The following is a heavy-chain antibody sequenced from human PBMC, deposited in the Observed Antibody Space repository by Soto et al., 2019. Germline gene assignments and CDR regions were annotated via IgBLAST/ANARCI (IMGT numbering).Heavy chain of an antibody. CDR2: IKQDGSEK. CDR3: ASGGGTGDYYYYGMDV. CDR1: GFTFSRYW. V-gene: IGHV3-7*02. Sequence: EVQLVESGGGLVQPGGSLRLSCAASGFTFSRYWMSWVRQAPGKGLEWVANIKQDGSEKYYVDSVKGRFTISRDNAKNSLYLQMNSLRAEDTAVYYCASGGGTGDYYYYGMDVWGPGTTVTVSS. D-gene: IGHD3-16*01. J-gene: IGHJ6*02.